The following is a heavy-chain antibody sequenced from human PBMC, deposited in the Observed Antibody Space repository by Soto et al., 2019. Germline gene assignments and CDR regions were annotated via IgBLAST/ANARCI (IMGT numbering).Heavy chain of an antibody. D-gene: IGHD5-18*01. CDR2: IRSKANSYAT. V-gene: IGHV3-73*01. J-gene: IGHJ6*02. CDR3: RTLRLWSYYYYGMDV. Sequence: EVQLVESGGGLVQPGGSLKLSCAASGFTFSGSAMHWVRQASGKGLEWVGRIRSKANSYATAYAASVKGRFTISRDDSKNTAYLQMISLKTEDTAVYYCRTLRLWSYYYYGMDVWGQGTTVTVSS. CDR1: GFTFSGSA.